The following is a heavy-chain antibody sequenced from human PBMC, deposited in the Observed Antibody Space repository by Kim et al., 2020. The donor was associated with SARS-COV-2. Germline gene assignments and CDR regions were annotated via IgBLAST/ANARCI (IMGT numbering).Heavy chain of an antibody. CDR3: ARRPAIYFYGMDV. V-gene: IGHV4-59*08. Sequence: SETLSLTCTVSGGSISNYYWSWIRQPPGKGLEWIGYIHYSGSPNYNPSLKSRVTISVDTSRNQFSLNLSSVIAADTAVYYCARRPAIYFYGMDVWGQGTT. CDR1: GGSISNYY. J-gene: IGHJ6*02. CDR2: IHYSGSP.